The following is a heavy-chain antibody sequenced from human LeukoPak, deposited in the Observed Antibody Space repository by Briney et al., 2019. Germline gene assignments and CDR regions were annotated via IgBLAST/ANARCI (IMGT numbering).Heavy chain of an antibody. V-gene: IGHV3-20*04. J-gene: IGHJ4*02. CDR3: LRGDRRDY. Sequence: GSLRLSCAASGFTFDDYGMSWVRQAPGKGLEWVSGIKWNGGSTGYADSVKGRFIISRDNAKDSLYLQMNSLRVEDTAVYYCLRGDRRDYWGQGTLVTVSS. CDR2: IKWNGGST. CDR1: GFTFDDYG.